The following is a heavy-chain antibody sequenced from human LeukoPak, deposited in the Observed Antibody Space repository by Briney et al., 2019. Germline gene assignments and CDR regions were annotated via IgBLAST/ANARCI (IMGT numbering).Heavy chain of an antibody. Sequence: GGSLRLSCAASGFTFSSYSMNWVRQAPGKGLEWVSSISSSSSYIYYADSVKGRFTISRDNAKNSLYLQMNSLRAEDTAVYYCARESPYGSGSIDYWGQGTLVTVSP. V-gene: IGHV3-21*01. CDR3: ARESPYGSGSIDY. D-gene: IGHD3-10*01. CDR2: ISSSSSYI. J-gene: IGHJ4*02. CDR1: GFTFSSYS.